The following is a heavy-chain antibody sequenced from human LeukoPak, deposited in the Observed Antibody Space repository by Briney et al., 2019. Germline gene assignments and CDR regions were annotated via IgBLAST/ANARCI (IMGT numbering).Heavy chain of an antibody. D-gene: IGHD2-2*01. J-gene: IGHJ3*02. CDR3: ARDIVVVPAATEAFDI. CDR1: GYTFTSYG. V-gene: IGHV1-18*01. Sequence: ASVKVSCKASGYTFTSYGISWVRQAPGQGLEWMGWISAYNGNTNYAQKLQGRVTMTTDTSTSTAYMELSSLRSEDTAVYYCARDIVVVPAATEAFDIWGQGTMVTVSS. CDR2: ISAYNGNT.